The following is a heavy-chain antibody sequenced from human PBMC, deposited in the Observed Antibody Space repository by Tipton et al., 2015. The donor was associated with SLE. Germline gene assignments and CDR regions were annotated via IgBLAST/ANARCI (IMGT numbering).Heavy chain of an antibody. V-gene: IGHV3-7*01. J-gene: IGHJ4*02. CDR2: IKEDGSEK. Sequence: SLRLSCAASGFTFSTYWMSWVRQAPGEGLEWVANIKEDGSEKYYVDSVKGRFTISRDNAKNSLSLQMNSLRAEDTAVYYCVGPLAKPPVYWGQGTLVTVSS. CDR1: GFTFSTYW. CDR3: VGPLAKPPVY. D-gene: IGHD5-12*01.